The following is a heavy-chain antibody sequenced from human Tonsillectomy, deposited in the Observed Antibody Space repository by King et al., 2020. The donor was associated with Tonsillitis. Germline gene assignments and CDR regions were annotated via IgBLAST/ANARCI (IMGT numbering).Heavy chain of an antibody. D-gene: IGHD4-17*01. Sequence: QLQESGPGLVKPSETLSLTCTVSGGSISSGSYYWGWIRQPPGKGLEWIGTIYYSWSTYYNPSLKSRVTISLDTSKNQFSLRLSAVTAADTAVYYCARRGYGDPLFDYWGQGTLVTVSS. CDR2: IYYSWST. J-gene: IGHJ4*02. CDR1: GGSISSGSYY. V-gene: IGHV4-39*07. CDR3: ARRGYGDPLFDY.